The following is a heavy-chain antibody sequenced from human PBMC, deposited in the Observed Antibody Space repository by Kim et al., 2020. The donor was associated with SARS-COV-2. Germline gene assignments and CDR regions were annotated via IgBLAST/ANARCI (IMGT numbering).Heavy chain of an antibody. CDR1: GFTFSSYA. CDR2: ISYDGSNK. Sequence: GGSLRLSCAASGFTFSSYAMHWVRQAPGKGLEWVAVISYDGSNKYYADSVKGRFTISRDNSKNTLYLQMNSLRAEDTAVYYCASNLVWFGESVPGSDAF. CDR3: ASNLVWFGESVPGSDAF. D-gene: IGHD3-10*01. V-gene: IGHV3-30*04. J-gene: IGHJ3*01.